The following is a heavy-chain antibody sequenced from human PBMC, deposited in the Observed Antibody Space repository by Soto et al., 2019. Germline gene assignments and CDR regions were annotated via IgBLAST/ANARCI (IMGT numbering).Heavy chain of an antibody. J-gene: IGHJ6*02. D-gene: IGHD3-22*01. CDR2: IIPIFGTA. CDR3: ARDRYDSSGYYPHYYYGMDV. CDR1: GGTFSSYA. Sequence: QVQLVQSGAEVKKPGSSVKVSCKASGGTFSSYAISWVRQAPGQGLEWMGGIIPIFGTANYAQKFQGRVTITADESTSTAYMELSSLRSEDMAVYYCARDRYDSSGYYPHYYYGMDVWGQGTTVTVSS. V-gene: IGHV1-69*01.